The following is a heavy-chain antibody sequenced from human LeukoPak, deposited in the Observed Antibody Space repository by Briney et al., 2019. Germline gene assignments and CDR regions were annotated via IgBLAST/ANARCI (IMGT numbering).Heavy chain of an antibody. J-gene: IGHJ4*02. CDR1: GLIFSSYW. Sequence: GGSLRLSCAASGLIFSSYWMHWVRQAPGKGLEWVSIISGSGGVTYYADSVKGRLTISRDNSKNTLYLQMNSLRAEDTAVYYCATDQVSSGYGDFDSWGQGTLVTVSS. CDR3: ATDQVSSGYGDFDS. CDR2: ISGSGGVT. D-gene: IGHD5-18*01. V-gene: IGHV3-23*01.